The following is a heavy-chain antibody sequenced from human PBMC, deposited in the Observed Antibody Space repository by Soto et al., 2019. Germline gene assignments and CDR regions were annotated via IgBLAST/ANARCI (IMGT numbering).Heavy chain of an antibody. Sequence: QVQLVQSGAEVKKPGSSVTVSCKASGGTFGNSAISWVRQAPGQGLEWMGGIIPIFPTPDYAQNFQGRLTMTGGESTSAAYMGLARLRSEGTAVYDGARDKDRRRLGGNYYGGIDVWGLGSTVTVSS. J-gene: IGHJ6*02. CDR1: GGTFGNSA. CDR3: ARDKDRRRLGGNYYGGIDV. CDR2: IIPIFPTP. D-gene: IGHD5-12*01. V-gene: IGHV1-69*12.